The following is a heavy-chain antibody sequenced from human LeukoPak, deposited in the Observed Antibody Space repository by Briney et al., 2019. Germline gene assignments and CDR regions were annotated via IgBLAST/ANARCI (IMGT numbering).Heavy chain of an antibody. CDR2: ISGSGGST. CDR1: GFTFSSYA. J-gene: IGHJ4*02. V-gene: IGHV3-23*01. CDR3: AKGWQGYYTTWLDS. Sequence: GGSLRLSCAASGFTFSSYAMSWVRQAPGKGLEWVSAISGSGGSTYYADSVKGRFTISRDNSKNTLYLQMNSLRAEDTAVYYCAKGWQGYYTTWLDSWGQGTLVTVSS. D-gene: IGHD3-10*01.